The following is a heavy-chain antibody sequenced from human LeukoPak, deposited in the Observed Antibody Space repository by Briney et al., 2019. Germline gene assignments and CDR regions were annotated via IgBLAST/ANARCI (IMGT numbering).Heavy chain of an antibody. V-gene: IGHV1-69*04. CDR2: IIPILGIA. CDR1: GGTFSSYA. J-gene: IGHJ3*02. CDR3: ARPAYGPYAFDI. D-gene: IGHD2-21*01. Sequence: SVKVSCKASGGTFSSYAISWVRQAPGQGLEWMGRIIPILGIANYAQKFQGRVTITADKSTSTAYMELSSPRSADTAVYYCARPAYGPYAFDIWGQGTMVTVSS.